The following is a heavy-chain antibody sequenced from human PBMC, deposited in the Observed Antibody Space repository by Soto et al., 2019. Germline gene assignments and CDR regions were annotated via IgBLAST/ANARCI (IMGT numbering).Heavy chain of an antibody. CDR1: GYPITSGYY. CDR2: IYHSGT. D-gene: IGHD2-21*02. CDR3: ARKLITSTTKGDTNWFDP. V-gene: IGHV4-38-2*01. J-gene: IGHJ5*02. Sequence: PSETLSLTCAVSGYPITSGYYWGWIRQPPGKGLEWIGSIYHSGTYYSPSLKSRVTMSIDTSKNRFSLKLNSVTAADTAVYFCARKLITSTTKGDTNWFDPCGQGTLVTVSS.